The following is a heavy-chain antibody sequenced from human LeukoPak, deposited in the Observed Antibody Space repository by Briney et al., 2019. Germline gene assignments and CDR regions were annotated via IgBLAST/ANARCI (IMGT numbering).Heavy chain of an antibody. CDR1: GYSFTNYW. V-gene: IGHV5-10-1*01. D-gene: IGHD4-17*01. CDR3: AKHYGDYVAHFDY. CDR2: IDPSDSYT. J-gene: IGHJ4*02. Sequence: PGGFLRLSCKGSGYSFTNYWISWVRQMPGKGLEWMGRIDPSDSYTNYSPSFQGHVTISADKSISTAYLQWSSLKASDTAMYYCAKHYGDYVAHFDYWGQGTLVTVSS.